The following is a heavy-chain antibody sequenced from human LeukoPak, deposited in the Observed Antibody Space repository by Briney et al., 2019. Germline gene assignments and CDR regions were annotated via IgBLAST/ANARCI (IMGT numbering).Heavy chain of an antibody. V-gene: IGHV3-23*01. CDR3: AKETTWSGSDLDY. Sequence: GGSLRLSCAASGFTFSSYSMNWVRQAPGKGLEWVSAISGSGGSTYYADSVKGRFTISRDNTKSTLYVQMNGLRAEDTAVYYCAKETTWSGSDLDYWGQGTLVTVSS. CDR1: GFTFSSYS. J-gene: IGHJ4*02. CDR2: ISGSGGST. D-gene: IGHD1-26*01.